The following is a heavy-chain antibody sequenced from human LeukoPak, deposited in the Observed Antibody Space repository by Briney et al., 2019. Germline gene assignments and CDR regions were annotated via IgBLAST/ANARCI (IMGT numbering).Heavy chain of an antibody. D-gene: IGHD3-16*01. CDR3: ARDSGRWRPYTTSAFDI. J-gene: IGHJ3*02. Sequence: ASVKVSCKASGYTFTSYGISWVRQAPGQGLEWMGWISAYNGSTNYAQKLQGRGTITTDTSTSTAYMELRSLRSDAAAVYDCARDSGRWRPYTTSAFDIWGQGTMVTVSS. V-gene: IGHV1-18*01. CDR2: ISAYNGST. CDR1: GYTFTSYG.